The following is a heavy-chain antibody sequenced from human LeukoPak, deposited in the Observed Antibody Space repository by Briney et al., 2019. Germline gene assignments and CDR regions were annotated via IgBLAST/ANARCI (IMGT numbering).Heavy chain of an antibody. CDR3: ARQVDRQWLVFGY. CDR1: GGSISSSSYY. J-gene: IGHJ4*02. CDR2: IFYSGST. V-gene: IGHV4-39*01. Sequence: SETLSLTCTVSGGSISSSSYYWGWVRQPPGKGLEWIGSIFYSGSTYYNPSLKSRVSISVDTSKNQFSLKLNSVTAADTAVYYCARQVDRQWLVFGYWGQGTPVTVSS. D-gene: IGHD6-19*01.